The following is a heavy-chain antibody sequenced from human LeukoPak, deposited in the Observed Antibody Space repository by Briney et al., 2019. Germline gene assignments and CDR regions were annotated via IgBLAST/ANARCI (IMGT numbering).Heavy chain of an antibody. CDR2: IWYDGSNK. V-gene: IGHV3-33*01. J-gene: IGHJ4*02. CDR3: VRVAYTSDWHFDY. Sequence: GGSLRLSCAASGFTFSSYGMHWVRQAPGKGLEWVAVIWYDGSNKYYADSVKGRFTISRDNSKNTLYLQMNSLRAEDTAVYHCVRVAYTSDWHFDYWGQGTLVTVSS. D-gene: IGHD6-19*01. CDR1: GFTFSSYG.